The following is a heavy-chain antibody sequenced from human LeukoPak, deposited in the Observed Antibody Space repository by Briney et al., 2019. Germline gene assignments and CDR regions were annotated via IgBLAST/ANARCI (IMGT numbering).Heavy chain of an antibody. V-gene: IGHV3-33*01. J-gene: IGHJ4*02. CDR1: GVTFSSYG. D-gene: IGHD4-17*01. Sequence: GGSLRLSCAASGVTFSSYGMHWGRQAPGKGLEWGAVIWYDGGNKYYADSVKGRFTTSRDNSKNTLHLQMNSLRAEDTAVYYCARAMTTVTTPYLDYWGQGTLVTVSS. CDR3: ARAMTTVTTPYLDY. CDR2: IWYDGGNK.